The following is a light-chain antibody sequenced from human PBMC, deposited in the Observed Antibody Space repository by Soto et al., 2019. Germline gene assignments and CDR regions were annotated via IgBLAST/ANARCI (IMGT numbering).Light chain of an antibody. CDR2: GAS. CDR1: QSVSSNY. Sequence: EIVMTQSPATLSVSPGETATLSCRASQSVSSNYVAWFHQRPGQAPRLLIYGASSRATGVPDRFSASGSGTDFTLTISRLEPEDFAVCYCQQYGRSPFTFGPGTKVDI. CDR3: QQYGRSPFT. V-gene: IGKV3-20*01. J-gene: IGKJ3*01.